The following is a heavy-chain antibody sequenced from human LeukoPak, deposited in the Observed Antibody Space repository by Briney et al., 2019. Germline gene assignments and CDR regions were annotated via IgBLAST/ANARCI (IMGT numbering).Heavy chain of an antibody. D-gene: IGHD3-3*01. CDR3: ARTMGITPFGVVMDDAFDI. Sequence: GGSLRLSCAASGFTFSGYWLHWVRQAPGKGLVWVSRINTDGSSISYADSVKGRFTISRDNAKNTLYVQMNSLRAEDTAVYYCARTMGITPFGVVMDDAFDIWGQGTMVTVSS. J-gene: IGHJ3*02. CDR2: INTDGSSI. V-gene: IGHV3-74*01. CDR1: GFTFSGYW.